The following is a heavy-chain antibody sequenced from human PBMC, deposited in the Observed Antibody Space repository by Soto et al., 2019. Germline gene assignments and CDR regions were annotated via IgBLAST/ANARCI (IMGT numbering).Heavy chain of an antibody. CDR1: GGSISSSSYY. J-gene: IGHJ6*02. CDR2: IYYSGST. V-gene: IGHV4-39*01. CDR3: AAPLARGYSYGFHYYYGMDV. Sequence: SETLSLTCTVSGGSISSSSYYWGWIRQPPGKGLEWIGSIYYSGSTYYNPSLKSRVTISVDTSKNQFSLKLSSVTAADTAVYYCAAPLARGYSYGFHYYYGMDVWGQGTTVTVSS. D-gene: IGHD5-18*01.